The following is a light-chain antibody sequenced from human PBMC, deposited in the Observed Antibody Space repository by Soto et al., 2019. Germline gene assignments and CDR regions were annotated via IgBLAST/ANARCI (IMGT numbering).Light chain of an antibody. Sequence: EIVWTQSPTTLSLSPGERATLSCRASQSINSHLAWYQQKPGQAPRLLMYDASIRATDIPARFSGSGSVTDLTLTISSLDPEDFAVYYCQQRSNWPLTFGGGTKVEIK. J-gene: IGKJ4*01. CDR1: QSINSH. CDR2: DAS. V-gene: IGKV3-11*01. CDR3: QQRSNWPLT.